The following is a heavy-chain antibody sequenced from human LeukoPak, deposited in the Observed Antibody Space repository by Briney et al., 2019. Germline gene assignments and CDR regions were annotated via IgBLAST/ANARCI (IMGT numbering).Heavy chain of an antibody. V-gene: IGHV4-59*08. J-gene: IGHJ4*02. Sequence: SETLSLTCTVSGGSISSYYWSWIRQPPGKGLEWIGYIYYSGSTNYNPSLKSRVTISVDTSKNQFSLKLSSVTAADTAGYYCASQTPGIAVDAFDYWGQGTLVTVSS. D-gene: IGHD6-19*01. CDR1: GGSISSYY. CDR3: ASQTPGIAVDAFDY. CDR2: IYYSGST.